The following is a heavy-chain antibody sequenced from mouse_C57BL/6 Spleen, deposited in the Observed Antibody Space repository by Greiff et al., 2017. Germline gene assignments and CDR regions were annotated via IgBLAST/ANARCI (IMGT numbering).Heavy chain of an antibody. J-gene: IGHJ2*01. CDR3: TRLGYD. V-gene: IGHV1-15*01. CDR2: IDPETGGT. CDR1: GYTFTDYE. Sequence: QVQLQQPGAELVKPGASVKLSCKASGYTFTDYEMHWVKQTPVHGLEWIGAIDPETGGTAYNQKFKGKAILTADKSSSTAYMELRSLTSEDSAVYYCTRLGYDWGQGTTLTVSS. D-gene: IGHD2-14*01.